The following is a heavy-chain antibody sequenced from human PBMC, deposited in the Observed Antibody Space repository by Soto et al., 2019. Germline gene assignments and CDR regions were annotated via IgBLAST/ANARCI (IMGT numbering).Heavy chain of an antibody. CDR3: TTGSGWTSDH. J-gene: IGHJ4*02. V-gene: IGHV4-59*08. Sequence: SETLSLTCTASGGSISDYYWNWIRQPPGKGLEWIGNIHNSENTNYNPSLMRRLTISLDTPNNQCSLKMNSVTAADTAVYYCTTGSGWTSDHWGRGTLVTVSS. D-gene: IGHD6-19*01. CDR1: GGSISDYY. CDR2: IHNSENT.